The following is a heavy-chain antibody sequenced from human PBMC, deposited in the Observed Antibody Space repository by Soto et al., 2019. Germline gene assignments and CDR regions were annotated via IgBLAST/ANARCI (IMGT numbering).Heavy chain of an antibody. J-gene: IGHJ4*02. CDR3: ARGDGYIFDY. Sequence: QVQLVQSGAEVKKLGALVKVSCKASGYTFISYDINWVRQATGQGLEWMGWMNPNTGDTGYAQKFQGRVTMTRNTSINTANLELSSLRSDDTAVYFCARGDGYIFDYWGQGTLVTVSS. D-gene: IGHD5-12*01. CDR2: MNPNTGDT. CDR1: GYTFISYD. V-gene: IGHV1-8*01.